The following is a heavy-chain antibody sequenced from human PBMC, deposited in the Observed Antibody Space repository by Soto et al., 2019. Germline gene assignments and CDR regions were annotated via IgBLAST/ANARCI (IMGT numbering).Heavy chain of an antibody. CDR2: LSGSGVST. D-gene: IGHD3-9*01. CDR1: GFTFSSYA. J-gene: IGHJ4*02. Sequence: PGGSLRLSCAASGFTFSSYAMSWVRQAPGKGLEWVSALSGSGVSTYYADSVMGRFTISRDNSKKSLFLQMNSLRAEDTALYYCARFLNYNVLTGYPSYFDYWGQGALVTVS. CDR3: ARFLNYNVLTGYPSYFDY. V-gene: IGHV3-23*01.